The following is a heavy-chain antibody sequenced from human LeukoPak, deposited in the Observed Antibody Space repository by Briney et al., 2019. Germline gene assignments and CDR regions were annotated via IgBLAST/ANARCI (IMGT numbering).Heavy chain of an antibody. Sequence: SETLSLTCTVSGGSISSYYWSWVRQPPGKGLEWIGYIYHSGSTNYNPSLKSRVTISVDTSKNQFSLKLSSVTAADTAVYYCARGTRRRYYDSSGYHLGAFDIWGQGTMVTVSS. J-gene: IGHJ3*02. V-gene: IGHV4-59*01. D-gene: IGHD3-22*01. CDR3: ARGTRRRYYDSSGYHLGAFDI. CDR2: IYHSGST. CDR1: GGSISSYY.